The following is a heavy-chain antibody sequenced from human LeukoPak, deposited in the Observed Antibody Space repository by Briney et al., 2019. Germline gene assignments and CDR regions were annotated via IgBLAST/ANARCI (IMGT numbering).Heavy chain of an antibody. V-gene: IGHV3-30*04. CDR3: AREIPDYSSPNFDY. J-gene: IGHJ4*02. CDR2: ISYDGSNK. D-gene: IGHD4-11*01. CDR1: GFTFSSYA. Sequence: GRSLRLSCAASGFTFSSYAMHWVRQAPGKGLEWVAVISYDGSNKYYADSVKGRFTISRDNSKNTLYLQMNSLRAEDTAVYYCAREIPDYSSPNFDYWGQGTLVTVSS.